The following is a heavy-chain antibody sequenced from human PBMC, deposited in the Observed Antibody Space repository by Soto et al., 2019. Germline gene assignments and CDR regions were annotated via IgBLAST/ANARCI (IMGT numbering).Heavy chain of an antibody. CDR1: GFTFSSYA. CDR2: ISGSGGST. D-gene: IGHD2-21*01. Sequence: EVQLLESGGGLVQPGGSLRLSCAASGFTFSSYAMSWVRQAPGKGLEWVSAISGSGGSTYYADSVKGQFTISRDNSKNTLYLQMNSLRAEDTAVYYCASPALIPPSAFDIWGQGTMVTVSS. V-gene: IGHV3-23*01. J-gene: IGHJ3*02. CDR3: ASPALIPPSAFDI.